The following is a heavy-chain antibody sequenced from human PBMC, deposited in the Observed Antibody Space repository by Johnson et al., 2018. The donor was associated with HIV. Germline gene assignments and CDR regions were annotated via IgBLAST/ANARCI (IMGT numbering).Heavy chain of an antibody. CDR3: AKGGYSYGNAFDI. CDR2: ISGSGGST. Sequence: VQLVESGGGVVQPGRSLRLSCAASGFTFSSYAMSWVRQAPGKGLEWVSAISGSGGSTYYADSVKGRFTISRDNSKNTLYLQMNSLRAEDTAVYYCAKGGYSYGNAFDIWGQGTMFTVSS. D-gene: IGHD5-18*01. CDR1: GFTFSSYA. J-gene: IGHJ3*02. V-gene: IGHV3-23*04.